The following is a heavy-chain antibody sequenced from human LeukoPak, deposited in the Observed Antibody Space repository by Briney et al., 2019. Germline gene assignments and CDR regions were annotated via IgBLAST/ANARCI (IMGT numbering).Heavy chain of an antibody. CDR3: ASLYDYVWGSYRYTYRVDY. CDR1: GYSISSGYY. D-gene: IGHD3-16*02. J-gene: IGHJ4*02. V-gene: IGHV4-38-2*01. Sequence: SESLSLTCAVSGYSISSGYYWGWIQQPPGKGLEWIGSIYHSGSTYYNPSLKSRVTISVDTSKNQFSLKLSSVTAADTAVYYCASLYDYVWGSYRYTYRVDYWGQGTLVTVSS. CDR2: IYHSGST.